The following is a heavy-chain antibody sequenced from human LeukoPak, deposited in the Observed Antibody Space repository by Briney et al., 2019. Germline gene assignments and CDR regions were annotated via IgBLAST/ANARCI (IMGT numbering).Heavy chain of an antibody. D-gene: IGHD6-19*01. Sequence: SETLSLTCTVSGGSTTNYYWSWIRQPPGKGLEWIACVYHTGKTNYNPSLKSRVTISVDTAKDQFSLNLTSVSAADTAVYYCASGVAVTGVEYFQHWGQGTLVTVSS. CDR3: ASGVAVTGVEYFQH. V-gene: IGHV4-59*01. CDR2: VYHTGKT. J-gene: IGHJ1*01. CDR1: GGSTTNYY.